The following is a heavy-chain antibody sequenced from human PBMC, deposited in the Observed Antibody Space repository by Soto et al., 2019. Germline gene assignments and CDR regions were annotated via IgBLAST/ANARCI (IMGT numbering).Heavy chain of an antibody. D-gene: IGHD2-15*01. Sequence: PGESLKISCKGSGYSFTSYWIGWVRQMPGKGLEWMGIIYPGDSDTRYSPSFQGQVTISADKSISTAYLQWSSLKASDTAMYYCARLVPARGCSGGSCYSRLDWGVYFYGMAVWGKWTPFTLAS. J-gene: IGHJ6*01. V-gene: IGHV5-51*01. CDR2: IYPGDSDT. CDR1: GYSFTSYW. CDR3: ARLVPARGCSGGSCYSRLDWGVYFYGMAV.